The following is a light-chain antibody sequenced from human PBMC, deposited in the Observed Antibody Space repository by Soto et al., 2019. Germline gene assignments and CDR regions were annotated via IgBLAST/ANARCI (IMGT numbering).Light chain of an antibody. CDR3: CSYAGSSAFYG. V-gene: IGLV2-23*02. CDR1: SSDVGTYNL. J-gene: IGLJ1*01. Sequence: QSVLTQPASVSASPGQSITISCTGSSSDVGTYNLVSWYQQHPGKAPKLMIYEVSKRPSGISNRFSGSKSGNTASLTISGLQAEDEADYYCCSYAGSSAFYGFGSGTKVTVL. CDR2: EVS.